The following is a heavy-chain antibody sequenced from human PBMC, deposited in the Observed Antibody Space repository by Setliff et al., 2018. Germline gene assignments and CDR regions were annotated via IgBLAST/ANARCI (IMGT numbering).Heavy chain of an antibody. V-gene: IGHV3-15*01. Sequence: GSLSLSCAASGFTLSNAWMIWVRQAPGKGLEWVGQIKSKPDGGAAEYASPVRGRFTISRDDSKSTLYLQMNSLRAEDTAIYFCARRLPYYGMDVWGQGTMVTVSS. J-gene: IGHJ6*02. CDR3: ARRLPYYGMDV. CDR2: IKSKPDGGAA. D-gene: IGHD2-15*01. CDR1: GFTLSNAW.